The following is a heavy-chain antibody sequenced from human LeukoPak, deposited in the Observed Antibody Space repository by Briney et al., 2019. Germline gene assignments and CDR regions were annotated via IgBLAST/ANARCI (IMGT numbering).Heavy chain of an antibody. Sequence: GGSLRLSCAASGFTFSSYGMHWVRQAPGKGLEWVAVIWYDGSNKYYADSVKGRFTISRDNAKNTLYLQMNSLRAEDTAVYYCARARIAVAGGPLGYWGQGTLVTVSS. CDR1: GFTFSSYG. D-gene: IGHD6-13*01. CDR2: IWYDGSNK. V-gene: IGHV3-33*01. J-gene: IGHJ4*02. CDR3: ARARIAVAGGPLGY.